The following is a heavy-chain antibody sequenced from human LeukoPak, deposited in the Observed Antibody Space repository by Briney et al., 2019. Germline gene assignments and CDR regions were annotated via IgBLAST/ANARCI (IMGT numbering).Heavy chain of an antibody. CDR1: GFTFSSYG. CDR2: IWYDGSNK. CDR3: AKDRYYDISTGYNYFDY. D-gene: IGHD3-9*01. V-gene: IGHV3-33*06. Sequence: GGSLRLSCAASGFTFSSYGMHWVRQAPGKGLEWVAVIWYDGSNKYYADSVKGRFTISRDNSKNTLYLQMNSLRAEDTAVYYCAKDRYYDISTGYNYFDYWGQGTLVTVSS. J-gene: IGHJ4*02.